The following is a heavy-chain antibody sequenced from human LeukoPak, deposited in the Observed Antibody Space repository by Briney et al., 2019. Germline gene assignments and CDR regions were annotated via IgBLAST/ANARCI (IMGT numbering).Heavy chain of an antibody. CDR3: ARGLQLRGIFDYFDY. CDR2: IYYSGST. D-gene: IGHD5-24*01. J-gene: IGHJ4*02. CDR1: GGSISSGGYY. V-gene: IGHV4-31*03. Sequence: SQTLSLTCTVSGGSISSGGYYWSWIRQHPGKGLEWIGYIYYSGSTYYNPFLKSRVTISVDTSKNQFSLKLSSVTAADTAVYYCARGLQLRGIFDYFDYWGQGTLVTVSS.